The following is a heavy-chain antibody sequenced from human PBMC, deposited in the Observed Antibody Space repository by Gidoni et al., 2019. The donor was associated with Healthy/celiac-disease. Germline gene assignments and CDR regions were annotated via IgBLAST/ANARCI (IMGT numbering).Heavy chain of an antibody. Sequence: EVQLLESGGGLVQTGGSLRLSCAASGFTLSSYAMSWVRQAPGKGLEWVAAISGSGGSTYYADAVKGRFTISRDNSKNTLDLQMNSLRAEDTAVYYCAKGVVTVTLDAFDIWGQGTMVTVSS. CDR3: AKGVVTVTLDAFDI. V-gene: IGHV3-23*01. CDR2: ISGSGGST. CDR1: GFTLSSYA. J-gene: IGHJ3*02. D-gene: IGHD2-21*02.